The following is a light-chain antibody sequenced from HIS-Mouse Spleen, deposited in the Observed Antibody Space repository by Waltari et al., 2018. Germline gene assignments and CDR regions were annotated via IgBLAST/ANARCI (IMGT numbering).Light chain of an antibody. Sequence: SYELTQPTSVSVSPGQTARITCSGDALPKQYASWSQQKPGQAPVLVIYKDSERPSGIPERFSGSSSGTTVTLTISGVQAEDEADYYCQSADSSGTYQDVVFGGGTKLTVL. J-gene: IGLJ2*01. V-gene: IGLV3-25*03. CDR1: ALPKQY. CDR2: KDS. CDR3: QSADSSGTYQDVV.